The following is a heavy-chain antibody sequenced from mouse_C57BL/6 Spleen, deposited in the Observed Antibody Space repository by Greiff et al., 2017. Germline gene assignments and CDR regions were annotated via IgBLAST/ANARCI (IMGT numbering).Heavy chain of an antibody. V-gene: IGHV1-50*01. CDR2: IDPSDSYT. J-gene: IGHJ4*01. CDR1: GYTFTSYW. Sequence: VQLQQPGAELVKPGASVKLSCKASGYTFTSYWMQWVKQRPGQGLEWIGEIDPSDSYTNYNQKFKGKATLTVDTSSSTAYMQLSSLTSEDSAVYYCARGDGYYPHYYAMDYWGQGTSVTVSS. CDR3: ARGDGYYPHYYAMDY. D-gene: IGHD2-3*01.